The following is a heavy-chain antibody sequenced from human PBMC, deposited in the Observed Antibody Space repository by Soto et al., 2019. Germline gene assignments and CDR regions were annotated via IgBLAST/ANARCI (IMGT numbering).Heavy chain of an antibody. CDR1: GGSFSGYY. V-gene: IGHV4-34*01. D-gene: IGHD3-3*01. CDR3: ARAMRVYDFWRGYYRKATPDYYYGMDV. J-gene: IGHJ6*02. Sequence: SETLSLTCAVYGGSFSGYYWSWIRQPPGKGLEWIGEINHSGSTNYNPSLKSRVTISVDTSKNQFSLKLSSVTAADTAVYYCARAMRVYDFWRGYYRKATPDYYYGMDVWGQGTTVTVSS. CDR2: INHSGST.